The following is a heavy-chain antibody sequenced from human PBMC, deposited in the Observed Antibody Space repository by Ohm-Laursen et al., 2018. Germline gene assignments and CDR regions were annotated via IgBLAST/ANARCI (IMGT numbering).Heavy chain of an antibody. CDR1: GLSISNSNW. J-gene: IGHJ4*02. CDR2: LYYSGTT. D-gene: IGHD3-9*01. V-gene: IGHV4-28*01. CDR3: ATSPHDIMSSKDY. Sequence: SDTLSLTCGVSGLSISNSNWWGWIRQPPGKGLEWVGYLYYSGTTYYNPSLKSRVTMSVDTSKNQFSVKLTSVTAVDTAVYYCATSPHDIMSSKDYWGQGTLVTVSS.